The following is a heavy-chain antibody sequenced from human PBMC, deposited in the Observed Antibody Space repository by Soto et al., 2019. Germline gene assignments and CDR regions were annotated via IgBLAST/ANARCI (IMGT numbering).Heavy chain of an antibody. CDR2: ISGGGGTT. Sequence: EVQLLESGGGLVQPGGSLRLSCAASGFTFNSYAMSWVRQAPGKGLEWVSAISGGGGTTYYADSVKGRFTISRDNSKNPLSRQMNSLRAEDSALDYCASGYRRAYGPFASCGQGTLVTVSS. J-gene: IGHJ4*02. CDR1: GFTFNSYA. D-gene: IGHD4-17*01. V-gene: IGHV3-23*01. CDR3: ASGYRRAYGPFAS.